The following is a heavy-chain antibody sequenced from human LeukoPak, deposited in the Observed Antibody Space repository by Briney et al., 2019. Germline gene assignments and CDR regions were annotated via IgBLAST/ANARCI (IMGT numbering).Heavy chain of an antibody. CDR2: INPNSGGT. D-gene: IGHD6-13*01. CDR3: ARGGYSSSWLARDY. CDR1: GYTFTGYY. V-gene: IGHV1-2*02. J-gene: IGHJ4*02. Sequence: GASVKVFCKASGYTFTGYYMHWVRQAPGQGLEWMGWINPNSGGTNYAQKFQGRVTMTRDTSISTAYMELSRLRSDDTAVYYCARGGYSSSWLARDYWGQGTLVTVSS.